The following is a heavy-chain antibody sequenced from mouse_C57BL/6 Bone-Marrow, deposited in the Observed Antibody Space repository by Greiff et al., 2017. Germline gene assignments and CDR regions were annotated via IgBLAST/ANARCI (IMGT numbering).Heavy chain of an antibody. CDR2: IYPRSGNT. D-gene: IGHD1-1*01. J-gene: IGHJ3*01. CDR3: ARWGLLY. V-gene: IGHV1-81*01. CDR1: GYTFTSYG. Sequence: VQLQQSGAELARPGASVKLSCTASGYTFTSYGISWVKQRTGQGLEWIGEIYPRSGNTYYNEKFKGKATLTADKSSSTAYMELRSLTSEDSAVYFCARWGLLYWGQGTLVTVSA.